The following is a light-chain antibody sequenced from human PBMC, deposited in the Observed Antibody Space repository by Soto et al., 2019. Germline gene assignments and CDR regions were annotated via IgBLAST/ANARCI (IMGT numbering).Light chain of an antibody. CDR3: QQGYTKSPLT. CDR1: QSINIY. Sequence: DIQMTQSPSSLSASVGDRVTITCRTSQSINIYLNWYQQKVGEPPRLLIFGASNLQSGVPSRFSGSGVRTHFTLTISSLQAEDFATYYCQQGYTKSPLTFAGGTKVDIK. V-gene: IGKV1-39*01. CDR2: GAS. J-gene: IGKJ4*01.